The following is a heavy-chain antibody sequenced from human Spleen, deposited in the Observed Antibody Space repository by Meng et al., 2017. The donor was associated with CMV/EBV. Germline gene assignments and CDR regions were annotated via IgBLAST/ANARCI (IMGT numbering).Heavy chain of an antibody. D-gene: IGHD2-15*01. Sequence: SETLSLTCPVSGGSVSSGSYYWSWIRQPPGKGLEWIGYIYYSGSTNYNPPLKSRVTISVDSSKNQFSLKLSSVTAADTAVYYCAREVVAATGVWCDPWGQGTLVTVSS. CDR2: IYYSGST. V-gene: IGHV4-61*01. J-gene: IGHJ5*02. CDR1: GGSVSSGSYY. CDR3: AREVVAATGVWCDP.